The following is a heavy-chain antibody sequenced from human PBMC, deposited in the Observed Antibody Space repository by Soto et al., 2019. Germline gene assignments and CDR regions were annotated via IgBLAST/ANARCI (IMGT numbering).Heavy chain of an antibody. CDR1: GFSFSGSA. J-gene: IGHJ4*02. D-gene: IGHD2-15*01. CDR2: IRSKAYSYAT. Sequence: GGSLRLSCAASGFSFSGSAMYWVRQASGKGLEWVGRIRSKAYSYATAYGASLKGRFSIFRDDTKNTAYLQINSLKSEDTAVYYCLTSIREAARDFDYWGQGTLVTVSS. V-gene: IGHV3-73*01. CDR3: LTSIREAARDFDY.